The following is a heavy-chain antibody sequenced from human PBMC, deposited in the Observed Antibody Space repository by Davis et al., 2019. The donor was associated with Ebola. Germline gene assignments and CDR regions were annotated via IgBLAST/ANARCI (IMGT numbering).Heavy chain of an antibody. CDR2: ISSSSSYI. Sequence: GGSLRLSCAASGFTFSSYSMNWVRQAPGKGLEWVSSISSSSSYIYYADSVKGRFTISRDNAKNSLYLQMNSLRAEDTAVYYCAREAPGGYDFWSGYYNYYYGMDVWGQGTTVTVSS. D-gene: IGHD3-3*01. CDR3: AREAPGGYDFWSGYYNYYYGMDV. V-gene: IGHV3-21*01. CDR1: GFTFSSYS. J-gene: IGHJ6*02.